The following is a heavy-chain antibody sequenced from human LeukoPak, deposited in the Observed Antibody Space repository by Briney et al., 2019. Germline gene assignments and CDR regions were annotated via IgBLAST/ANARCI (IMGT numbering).Heavy chain of an antibody. V-gene: IGHV4-59*01. J-gene: IGHJ3*02. Sequence: SETLSLTCTVSGGSISSYYWSWIRQPPGKGLEWFAYIYCSGSTNYNPSLKSRDTISVDTSKNQFSLRLSSVTAADTAVYYCASSKAPPAVAGDAFDIWGQGTMVTVSS. CDR2: IYCSGST. CDR1: GGSISSYY. CDR3: ASSKAPPAVAGDAFDI. D-gene: IGHD6-19*01.